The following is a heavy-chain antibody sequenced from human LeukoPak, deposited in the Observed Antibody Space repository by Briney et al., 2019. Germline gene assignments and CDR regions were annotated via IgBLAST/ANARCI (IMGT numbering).Heavy chain of an antibody. CDR1: GGSISSSSYY. D-gene: IGHD6-25*01. CDR2: VYYGQSP. V-gene: IGHV4-39*02. CDR3: ARSSGTGTFSY. Sequence: SETLSLTCTVSGGSISSSSYYWGWIRQPPGKGLEWIGSVYYGQSPYFNPSLESRATISVDTSKNHFSLKMSSVTAADTAVYYCARSSGTGTFSYWGQGTLVTVSS. J-gene: IGHJ4*02.